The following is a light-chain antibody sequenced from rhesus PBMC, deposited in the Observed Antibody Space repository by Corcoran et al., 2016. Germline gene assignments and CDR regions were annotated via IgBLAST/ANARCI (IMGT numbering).Light chain of an antibody. V-gene: IGKV3-24*04. CDR1: QSVGSY. CDR2: GAS. CDR3: LQSGNWPRT. Sequence: ESVMTQSPATLALSPGERATLSCRASQSVGSYLAWYQQKPGLAPRLLIYGASTRATGIPDRSSGRGSGTEFTLTISSLEPEDVGVYFCLQSGNWPRTFGQGTKVEIK. J-gene: IGKJ1*01.